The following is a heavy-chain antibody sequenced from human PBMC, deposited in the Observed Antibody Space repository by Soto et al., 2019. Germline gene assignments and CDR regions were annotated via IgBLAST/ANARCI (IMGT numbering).Heavy chain of an antibody. CDR3: ARIRLTGYFDY. CDR1: GFTFSDHY. Sequence: QVQFVESGGGWVKPGGALRLSCVASGFTFSDHYMTWIRQAPGKGLEWLSYVSTSSSYTNYADSVKGRFTISRDNAMNQLYLQMNSLRAEDTAIYYCARIRLTGYFDYWGQGTLVTVSS. J-gene: IGHJ4*02. CDR2: VSTSSSYT. V-gene: IGHV3-11*05.